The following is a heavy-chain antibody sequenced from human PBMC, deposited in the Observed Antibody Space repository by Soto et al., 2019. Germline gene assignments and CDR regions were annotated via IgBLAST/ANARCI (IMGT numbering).Heavy chain of an antibody. Sequence: GGSLRLSCAASGFTFSSYSMNWVRQAPGKGLEWVSSISSSSSYIYYADSVKGRFTISRDNAKNSLYLQMNSLRAEDTAVYYCARGSTVTTRKSYNWFDPWGQGTLVTVSS. CDR2: ISSSSSYI. CDR1: GFTFSSYS. D-gene: IGHD4-17*01. J-gene: IGHJ5*02. V-gene: IGHV3-21*01. CDR3: ARGSTVTTRKSYNWFDP.